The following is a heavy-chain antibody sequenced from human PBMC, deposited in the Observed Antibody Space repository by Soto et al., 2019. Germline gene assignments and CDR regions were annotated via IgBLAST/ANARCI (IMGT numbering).Heavy chain of an antibody. Sequence: SETVSLSFTVSGGPISRYYWSWIRQPPGKGLEWIGYIYYSGSTNYNPSLKSRVTISVDTSKNQFSLRLSSVTAADTAVYYCARTPTVQYYYYYMDVWGKGTTVT. CDR2: IYYSGST. CDR3: ARTPTVQYYYYYMDV. D-gene: IGHD4-4*01. V-gene: IGHV4-59*01. CDR1: GGPISRYY. J-gene: IGHJ6*03.